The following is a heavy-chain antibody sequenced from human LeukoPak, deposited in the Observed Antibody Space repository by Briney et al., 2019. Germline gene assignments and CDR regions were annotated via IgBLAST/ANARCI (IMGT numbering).Heavy chain of an antibody. CDR1: GFTFSNYV. D-gene: IGHD2-2*02. J-gene: IGHJ4*02. Sequence: GGSLRLSCAACGFTFSNYVMSWVRQAPGKGLEWVSGIGGSGGTTYYADSVKGRFTISRDNAKHSLYLQMNSLRAEDTALYYCARDGGARYCSSTSCYMGNYFDYWGQGTLVTVSS. CDR3: ARDGGARYCSSTSCYMGNYFDY. V-gene: IGHV3-23*01. CDR2: IGGSGGTT.